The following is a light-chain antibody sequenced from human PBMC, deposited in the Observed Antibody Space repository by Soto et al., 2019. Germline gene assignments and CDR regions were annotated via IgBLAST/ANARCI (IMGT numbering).Light chain of an antibody. CDR1: QSISSW. Sequence: DIQMTQSPSTLSASVGDRVTITCRASQSISSWLAWYQQKPGKAPKLLIYKASSLESGVPSRFSGSGSGTDFTLTISSLQPDDFATYYCQQYNRYWTFGQGTQVESK. CDR2: KAS. J-gene: IGKJ1*01. V-gene: IGKV1-5*03. CDR3: QQYNRYWT.